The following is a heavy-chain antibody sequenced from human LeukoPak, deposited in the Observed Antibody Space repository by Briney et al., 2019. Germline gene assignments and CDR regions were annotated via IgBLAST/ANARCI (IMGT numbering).Heavy chain of an antibody. CDR2: IYTSGST. CDR3: ARCAHNYYDHSGWDRYFDY. Sequence: PSQTLSLTCTVSGGSISSGSYYWSWIRQPAGKGLEWIGRIYTSGSTNYNPSLKSRVTISVDTSKNQFSLKLRSMTAADTAVYYCARCAHNYYDHSGWDRYFDYWGQGTLVTVSS. J-gene: IGHJ4*02. D-gene: IGHD3-22*01. CDR1: GGSISSGSYY. V-gene: IGHV4-61*02.